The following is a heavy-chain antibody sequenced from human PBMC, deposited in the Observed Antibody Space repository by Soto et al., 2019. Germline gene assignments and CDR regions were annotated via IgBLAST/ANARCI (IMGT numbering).Heavy chain of an antibody. J-gene: IGHJ3*02. D-gene: IGHD3-10*01. V-gene: IGHV4-31*03. CDR3: ARARSTPRGAEDAYET. CDR2: IYYSGST. Sequence: PSETLSLTCTVSGVSISGGSYYWSWIRQQPGKGLEWIGYIYYSGSTYYNPSLKSRVTISADTSKNHFSLKLSSVTAADTAVYYCARARSTPRGAEDAYETWGQGTSVTVSS. CDR1: GVSISGGSYY.